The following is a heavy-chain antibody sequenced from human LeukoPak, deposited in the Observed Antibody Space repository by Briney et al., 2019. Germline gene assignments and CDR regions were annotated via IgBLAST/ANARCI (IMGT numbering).Heavy chain of an antibody. CDR3: AKNVRDTGTFDY. CDR1: GFTFTSSA. Sequence: ASVRVSCKASGFTFTSSAVQWVRQARGQRLEWIGWIVVGSGNTNYAQKFQERVTITRDMSTSTAYMELNSLTSEDTAVYYCAKNVRDTGTFDYWGQGTLVTVSS. J-gene: IGHJ4*02. D-gene: IGHD5-18*01. V-gene: IGHV1-58*01. CDR2: IVVGSGNT.